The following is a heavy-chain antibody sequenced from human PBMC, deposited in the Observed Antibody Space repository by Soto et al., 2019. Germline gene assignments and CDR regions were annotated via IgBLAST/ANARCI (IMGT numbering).Heavy chain of an antibody. CDR2: ISVDNVDT. Sequence: QVQWVQSGAEVKRPGASVKVSCKASGYTFTGYGISWVRQAPGQGLEWLGWISVDNVDTKHAQKVQGRVTMTTDTPTGRAYMEMRSLVSDDTAVYYGARWGLYSHSARSIDSWGQGTLVTVSS. D-gene: IGHD4-4*01. CDR3: ARWGLYSHSARSIDS. CDR1: GYTFTGYG. J-gene: IGHJ4*02. V-gene: IGHV1-18*01.